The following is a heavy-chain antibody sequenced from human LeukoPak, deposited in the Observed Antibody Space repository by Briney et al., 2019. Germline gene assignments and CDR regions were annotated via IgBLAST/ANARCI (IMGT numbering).Heavy chain of an antibody. Sequence: SETLYLTCTVSGGSITTYYWSWIRQSPGKGLEWIGYIYYSGSTYYNPSLKSRVTISVDTSKNHFSLRLSSVTTADTAVYYCASGVRGVEYYFHSWGQGTLVTVSS. D-gene: IGHD3-10*01. CDR1: GGSITTYY. V-gene: IGHV4-59*01. CDR2: IYYSGST. J-gene: IGHJ4*02. CDR3: ASGVRGVEYYFHS.